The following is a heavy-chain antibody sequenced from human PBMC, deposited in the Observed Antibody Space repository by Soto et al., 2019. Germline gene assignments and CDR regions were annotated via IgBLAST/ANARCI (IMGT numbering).Heavy chain of an antibody. D-gene: IGHD4-4*01. J-gene: IGHJ3*01. V-gene: IGHV3-23*01. CDR1: GFNFDIYA. CDR2: ISSSSGATT. Sequence: EAQLWESGGGPVQPGESLRLSCATSGFNFDIYAMAWVRRAPGKGLEWVSAISSSSGATTYYADSVRGRFTISRDNSRDTLYLQMSSLRVEDTAVSYCAQMATLTTSALDVWGQGTMVSVSS. CDR3: AQMATLTTSALDV.